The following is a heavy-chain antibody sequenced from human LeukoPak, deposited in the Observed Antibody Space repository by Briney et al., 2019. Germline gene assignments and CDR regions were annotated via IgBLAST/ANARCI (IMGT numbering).Heavy chain of an antibody. J-gene: IGHJ6*03. Sequence: GASVKVSCKASGYTFSKYYIHWVRQAPGQGLEWMAMINPSDGATTYAQRFQGRVTMTRDMSTTTVYMDLRSLRSEDTAVYFCAREQRGGLRRSMGVLFASYYTYYYMDVWGRGTTVTVSS. V-gene: IGHV1-46*01. CDR2: INPSDGAT. D-gene: IGHD3-16*01. CDR3: AREQRGGLRRSMGVLFASYYTYYYMDV. CDR1: GYTFSKYY.